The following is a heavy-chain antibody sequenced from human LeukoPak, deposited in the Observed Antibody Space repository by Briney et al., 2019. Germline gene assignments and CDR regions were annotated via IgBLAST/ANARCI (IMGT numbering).Heavy chain of an antibody. CDR2: IYYSGST. D-gene: IGHD6-13*01. CDR3: ARHPIAAGAFDI. CDR1: GGSISIYY. V-gene: IGHV4-59*08. J-gene: IGHJ3*02. Sequence: SETLSLTCTVSGGSISIYYWSWIRQPPGKGLEWIGYIYYSGSTNYNPSLKSRVTISVDTSKNQFSLKLSSVTAADTAVYYCARHPIAAGAFDIWGQGTMVTVSS.